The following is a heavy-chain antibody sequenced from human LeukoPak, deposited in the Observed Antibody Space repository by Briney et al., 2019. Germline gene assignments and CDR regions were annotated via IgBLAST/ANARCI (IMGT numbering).Heavy chain of an antibody. CDR2: IKQDGSEK. CDR3: ARDLYYYDSSGYSY. V-gene: IGHV3-7*03. CDR1: GFIFSSYW. J-gene: IGHJ4*02. D-gene: IGHD3-22*01. Sequence: GGSLRLSCAASGFIFSSYWMSWVRQAPGRGLEWVANIKQDGSEKYYVDSVKGRFTISRDNAKNSLYLQMNSLRAEDTAVYYCARDLYYYDSSGYSYWGQGTLVTVSS.